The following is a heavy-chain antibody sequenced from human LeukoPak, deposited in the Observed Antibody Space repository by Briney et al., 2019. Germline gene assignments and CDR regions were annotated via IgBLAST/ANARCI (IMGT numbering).Heavy chain of an antibody. CDR2: VNHSGIT. Sequence: PLETLSLTCAVYGGSSGFYYWNWIRQPPGKGLEWIAEVNHSGITNYNPSLKSRVTISVDRSKNQFSLRLSSVTAADTAVYYCARDEGGAAYWGQGTLVTVSS. CDR1: GGSSGFYY. D-gene: IGHD3-16*01. CDR3: ARDEGGAAY. J-gene: IGHJ4*02. V-gene: IGHV4-34*01.